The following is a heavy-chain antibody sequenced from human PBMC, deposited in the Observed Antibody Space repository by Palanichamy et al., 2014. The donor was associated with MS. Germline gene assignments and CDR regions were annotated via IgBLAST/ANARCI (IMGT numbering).Heavy chain of an antibody. J-gene: IGHJ4*02. CDR1: GGSINSSTYY. D-gene: IGHD1-26*01. CDR2: IFYSGSP. CDR3: ARQGGGGRSFDN. V-gene: IGHV4-39*01. Sequence: QLQLQELGPGLVKPSETLSLTCNVSGGSINSSTYYWGWIRQPPGKGLEWIGTIFYSGSPSYHPSLKSRATIYVDTSKNQFSLKLSSVTAADTALYFCARQGGGGRSFDNWGQGTLVTVSS.